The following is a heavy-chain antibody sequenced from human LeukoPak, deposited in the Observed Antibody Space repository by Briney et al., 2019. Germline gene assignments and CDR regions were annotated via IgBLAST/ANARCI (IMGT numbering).Heavy chain of an antibody. CDR2: IYTSGST. J-gene: IGHJ6*02. D-gene: IGHD1-20*01. Sequence: PSETLSLTCTVSGGSIGSYYWSWIRQPAGKGLEWIGRIYTSGSTNYNPSLKSRVTMSVDTSKNQFSLKLSSVTAADTAVYYCARDPLSNNWNDEIPYYYYYGMDVWGQGTTVTVSS. V-gene: IGHV4-4*07. CDR1: GGSIGSYY. CDR3: ARDPLSNNWNDEIPYYYYYGMDV.